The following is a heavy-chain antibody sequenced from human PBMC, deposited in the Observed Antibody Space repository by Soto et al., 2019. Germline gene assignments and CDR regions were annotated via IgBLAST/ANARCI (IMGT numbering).Heavy chain of an antibody. CDR1: GGSISNYY. Sequence: PSQTLSLSNTVSGGSISNYYRRWIRQPPGKGLEWIGYIYYSGSTYYNPSLKSLVTISVDTSKNQFSLKLSAATAADTAVYYCARHAGHSGGFTDYWGQGTLVTVFS. CDR3: ARHAGHSGGFTDY. CDR2: IYYSGST. D-gene: IGHD6-19*01. J-gene: IGHJ4*02. V-gene: IGHV4-59*04.